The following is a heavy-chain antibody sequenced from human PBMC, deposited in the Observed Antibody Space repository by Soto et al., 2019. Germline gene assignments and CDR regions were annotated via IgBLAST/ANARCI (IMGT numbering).Heavy chain of an antibody. V-gene: IGHV1-18*01. Sequence: ASVNVSCKASGYTFTSYGISWVRQAPGQGLEWMGWISAYNGNTNYAQKLQGRVTMTTDTSTSTAYMELRSLRSDDTAVYYCARDRVVPAENYYYYGMDVWGQGTTVTVSS. CDR1: GYTFTSYG. J-gene: IGHJ6*02. D-gene: IGHD2-2*01. CDR2: ISAYNGNT. CDR3: ARDRVVPAENYYYYGMDV.